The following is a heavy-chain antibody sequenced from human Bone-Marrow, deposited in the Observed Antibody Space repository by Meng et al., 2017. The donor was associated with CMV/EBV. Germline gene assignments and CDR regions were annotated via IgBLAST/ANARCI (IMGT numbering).Heavy chain of an antibody. CDR2: IYTGGST. V-gene: IGHV4-4*07. D-gene: IGHD3-9*01. J-gene: IGHJ2*01. CDR3: ARRGLLRYSSWYFDL. CDR1: GCSIRSCS. Sequence: VQVPCPAPCLVKPSETLSPTTTFLGCSIRSCSWSWIRQPAGKGLEWIGRIYTGGSTNYTPSLKSRVTMSVDTSKNQFSLKLSSVTAADTAVYYCARRGLLRYSSWYFDLWGRGTLVTVSS.